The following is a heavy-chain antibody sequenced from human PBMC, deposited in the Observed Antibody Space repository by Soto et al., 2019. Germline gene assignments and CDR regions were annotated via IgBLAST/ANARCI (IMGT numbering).Heavy chain of an antibody. CDR2: IYYSGIS. V-gene: IGHV4-31*03. CDR3: ARALLTDGMDV. J-gene: IGHJ6*02. CDR1: GGSTSSGGFY. Sequence: SETLSLTCTVSGGSTSSGGFYWSWIRQHPGKGLEWIGYIYYSGISYYNPSLKSRVSISLDASKNQFSLKLSSVTAADTAVYYCARALLTDGMDVWGQGTTVTVSS.